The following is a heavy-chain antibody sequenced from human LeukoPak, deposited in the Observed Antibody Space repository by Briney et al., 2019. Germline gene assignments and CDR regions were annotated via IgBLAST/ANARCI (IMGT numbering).Heavy chain of an antibody. J-gene: IGHJ5*02. CDR1: GLSFSNFG. CDR2: ISHHGSDK. V-gene: IGHV3-30*02. CDR3: VQGASCDSNTCYNLGWFAP. D-gene: IGHD2-2*02. Sequence: GGSLRLSCAASGLSFSNFGMHWVRQAPGQGLEWVAFISHHGSDKSYVDSVKGRFTISRDNSKNTLDLQMNSLRAEDTALYYCVQGASCDSNTCYNLGWFAPWRQGTLVIVFS.